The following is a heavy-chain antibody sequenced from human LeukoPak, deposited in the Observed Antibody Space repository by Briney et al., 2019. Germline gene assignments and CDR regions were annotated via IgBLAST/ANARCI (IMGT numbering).Heavy chain of an antibody. CDR3: ARDPTIFGVIIDDGSDI. CDR2: IIPIFGTA. V-gene: IGHV1-69*05. D-gene: IGHD3-3*01. CDR1: GGTFSSYA. J-gene: IGHJ3*02. Sequence: SVTVSCKASGGTFSSYAISWVRQAPGQGLEWMGGIIPIFGTANYAQKFQGRVTMTRDTSTSIVYMEMTSLRSEDTAVYYCARDPTIFGVIIDDGSDIWGQGTRVTVSS.